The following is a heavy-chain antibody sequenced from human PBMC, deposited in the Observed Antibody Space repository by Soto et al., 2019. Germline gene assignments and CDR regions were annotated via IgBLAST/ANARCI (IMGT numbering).Heavy chain of an antibody. V-gene: IGHV3-23*01. CDR2: ISGGGGTT. CDR1: GFTFDNYA. D-gene: IGHD2-2*01. J-gene: IGHJ4*02. CDR3: AKAGRYCSSTSCSSRNYFDY. Sequence: GGSLRLSCAASGFTFDNYAMSWVRQAPGKGLEWVSTISGGGGTTNYADSVRGRFTISRDNSRNTLYLQMNTLRAEDTAVYYCAKAGRYCSSTSCSSRNYFDYWGQGTLVTVSS.